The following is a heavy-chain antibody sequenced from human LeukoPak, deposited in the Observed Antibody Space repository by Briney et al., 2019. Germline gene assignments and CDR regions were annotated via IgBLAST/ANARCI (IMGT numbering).Heavy chain of an antibody. J-gene: IGHJ4*02. D-gene: IGHD5-18*01. CDR2: VSASGGST. CDR3: AKGAASRGYTYMAN. CDR1: GYTFSSHG. V-gene: IGHV3-23*01. Sequence: GGSLRLSCAASGYTFSSHGLTWVRQAPGKGLEWVSTVSASGGSTYYADSVKGRFTISRDNSNNTLSLQINSLRPEDTAVYYCAKGAASRGYTYMANWGQGTLVTVSS.